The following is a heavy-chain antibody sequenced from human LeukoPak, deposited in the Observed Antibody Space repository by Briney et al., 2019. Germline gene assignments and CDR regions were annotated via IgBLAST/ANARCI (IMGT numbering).Heavy chain of an antibody. Sequence: PSETLSLTCTVSGYSISSGYYWGWIRQPPGKGLEWIGSIYHSGSTYYNPSLKSRVTISVDTSKNQFSLKLSSVTAADTAVYYCARRGGAAAGFALSWGQGTLVTVSS. CDR3: ARRGGAAAGFALS. D-gene: IGHD6-13*01. CDR1: GYSISSGYY. J-gene: IGHJ4*02. V-gene: IGHV4-38-2*02. CDR2: IYHSGST.